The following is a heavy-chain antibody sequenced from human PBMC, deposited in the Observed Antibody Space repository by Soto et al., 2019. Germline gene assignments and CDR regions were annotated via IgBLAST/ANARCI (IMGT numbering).Heavy chain of an antibody. Sequence: GGSLRLSCAASGFTFSSYGMHWVRQAPGKGLEWVAVISYDGSNKYYADSVKGRFTISRDNSKNTLYLQMNSLRAEDTAVYYCAKDWGSSWNWFDPWGQGTLVTVSS. J-gene: IGHJ5*02. CDR3: AKDWGSSWNWFDP. D-gene: IGHD6-13*01. CDR2: ISYDGSNK. V-gene: IGHV3-30*18. CDR1: GFTFSSYG.